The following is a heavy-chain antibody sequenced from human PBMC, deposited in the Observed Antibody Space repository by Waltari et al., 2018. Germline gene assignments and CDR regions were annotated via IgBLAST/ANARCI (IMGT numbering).Heavy chain of an antibody. CDR1: GFTFSRSG. Sequence: QVQLVESGGGVVQPGRSLRLSCAASGFTFSRSGMHWVRLAPGSGLEWVAVRADDGSNKYYADSWKGRFTSSRDNSKNTGYLQMNSLSAEDTAVYYCASCSGGNCHYYGMDVWGQGTTVTVSS. CDR2: RADDGSNK. CDR3: ASCSGGNCHYYGMDV. V-gene: IGHV3-30*03. J-gene: IGHJ6*02. D-gene: IGHD2-15*01.